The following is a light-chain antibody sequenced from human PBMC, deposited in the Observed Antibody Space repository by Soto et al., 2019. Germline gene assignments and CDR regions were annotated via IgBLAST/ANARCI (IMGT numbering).Light chain of an antibody. V-gene: IGKV3-15*01. CDR2: GAS. CDR3: QQYFEWPPMT. J-gene: IGKJ1*01. Sequence: VLTQSPVTLSVSPGERATLSCLASETVATNLAWYQQKPGQAPRLLISGASTRAAGISDRFRGSGSGTEFTLTISSLRSEDSAIYYCQQYFEWPPMTFGQGTKVDIK. CDR1: ETVATN.